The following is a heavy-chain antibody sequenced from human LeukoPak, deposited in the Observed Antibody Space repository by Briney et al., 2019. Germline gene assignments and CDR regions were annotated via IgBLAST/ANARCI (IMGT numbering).Heavy chain of an antibody. CDR3: ARESGYYYDTSGYTFDY. D-gene: IGHD3-22*01. CDR1: GGSSNNYY. J-gene: IGHJ4*02. V-gene: IGHV4-4*07. Sequence: PSETLSLTCTVSGGSSNNYYWSWIRQSAGKGLEWIGRIYTSGSTNYNPSLKSRVSMSVDTSKNQCSLRLRSVTAADPAVYYCARESGYYYDTSGYTFDYWGQGILGTVSS. CDR2: IYTSGST.